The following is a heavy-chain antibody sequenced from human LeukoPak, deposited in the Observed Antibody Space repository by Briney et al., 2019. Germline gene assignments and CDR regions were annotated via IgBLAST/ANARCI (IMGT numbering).Heavy chain of an antibody. V-gene: IGHV1-69*13. J-gene: IGHJ3*02. CDR3: ARLDYGDQSAPVVINAFDI. CDR2: IIPIFGTA. D-gene: IGHD4-17*01. Sequence: ASVKLFCNASGGTFSSYAISWVRQPPGQGLEWMGGIIPIFGTANYAQKFQGRVTITADESTSTAYMELSSLRSEDTAVYYCARLDYGDQSAPVVINAFDIWGQGTMVTVSS. CDR1: GGTFSSYA.